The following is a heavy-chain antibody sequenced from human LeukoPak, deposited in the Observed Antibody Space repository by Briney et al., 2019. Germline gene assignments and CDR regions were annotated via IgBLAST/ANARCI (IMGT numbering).Heavy chain of an antibody. D-gene: IGHD3-10*01. CDR1: GFTFSSYA. CDR3: AKDNDYYGSGFFDY. CDR2: IGGSGGST. Sequence: GGSLRLSCAASGFTFSSYAMSWVRQAPGKGLEWVSAIGGSGGSTYYADSVKGRFTISRDNSKNTLYLQMNSLRAEDTAVYYCAKDNDYYGSGFFDYWGQGTLVTVSS. J-gene: IGHJ4*02. V-gene: IGHV3-23*01.